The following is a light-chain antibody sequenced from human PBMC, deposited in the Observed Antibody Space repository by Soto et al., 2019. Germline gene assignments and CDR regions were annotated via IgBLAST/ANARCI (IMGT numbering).Light chain of an antibody. CDR3: FSHRSGDSHV. V-gene: IGLV2-11*01. CDR2: EVS. J-gene: IGLJ1*01. Sequence: QSVLTQPRSVSGSPGQSVAISCTGTSRDVDAYDFVSWYQHHPGKAPKLIISEVSKRPSGVSHRFSGSKSGNTASLTISGLQAEDEAYYYCFSHRSGDSHVFGTGTKVTVL. CDR1: SRDVDAYDF.